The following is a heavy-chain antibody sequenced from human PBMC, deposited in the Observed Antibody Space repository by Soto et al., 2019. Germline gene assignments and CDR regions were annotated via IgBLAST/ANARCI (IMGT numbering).Heavy chain of an antibody. CDR3: ASLGYMSGYDSP. CDR1: GGSISSSSYY. J-gene: IGHJ4*02. V-gene: IGHV4-39*01. Sequence: SETLSLTCTVSGGSISSSSYYWGWIRQPPGKGLEWIGSIYYSGSTYYNPSLKSRVTISVDTSKNQFSLKLSSVTAADTAVYYCASLGYMSGYDSPGGQGTLVTVSS. D-gene: IGHD5-12*01. CDR2: IYYSGST.